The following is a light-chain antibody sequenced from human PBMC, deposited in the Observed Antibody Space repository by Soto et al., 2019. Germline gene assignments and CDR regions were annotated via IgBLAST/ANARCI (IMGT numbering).Light chain of an antibody. CDR3: CSYAGSYTVV. Sequence: QSALTQPRSVSGSPGQSVTISCSGTSSDVGGYNFVSWYQQHPGKVPKLMIYDVIKRPSGVPDRISGSKSGNTASLTISGLQAQDEADYYCCSYAGSYTVVFGGGTKLTVL. CDR1: SSDVGGYNF. J-gene: IGLJ2*01. CDR2: DVI. V-gene: IGLV2-11*01.